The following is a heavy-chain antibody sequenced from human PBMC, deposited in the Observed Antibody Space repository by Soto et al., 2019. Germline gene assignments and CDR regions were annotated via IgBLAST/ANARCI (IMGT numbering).Heavy chain of an antibody. Sequence: PGGSLRLSCAASGFTFSSYSMNWVRQAPGKGLEWISYISGSSTTIHYADSVKGRFTVSRDNAKNSLYLQMNSVRDEDTAVYYCAKDRLVGIDEYWGQGTLVTVSS. CDR2: ISGSSTTI. CDR1: GFTFSSYS. V-gene: IGHV3-48*02. D-gene: IGHD1-26*01. CDR3: AKDRLVGIDEY. J-gene: IGHJ4*01.